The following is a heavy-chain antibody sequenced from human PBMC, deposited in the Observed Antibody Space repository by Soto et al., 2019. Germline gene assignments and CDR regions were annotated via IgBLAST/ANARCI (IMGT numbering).Heavy chain of an antibody. CDR1: GYRFTSYG. CDR3: ARVGSHDYYGSGSPNEASDI. D-gene: IGHD3-10*01. J-gene: IGHJ3*02. Sequence: ASVKVSCKVSGYRFTSYGISWVRQAPGQGLEWMGWISAYNGNTNYAQKLQGRVTMTTDTSTSTAYMELRSLRSDNTAVYYCARVGSHDYYGSGSPNEASDIWGQGTMVTVSS. CDR2: ISAYNGNT. V-gene: IGHV1-18*01.